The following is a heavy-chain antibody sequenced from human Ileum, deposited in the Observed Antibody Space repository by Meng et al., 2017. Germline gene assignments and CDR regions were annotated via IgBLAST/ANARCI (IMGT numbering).Heavy chain of an antibody. D-gene: IGHD2-8*01. CDR3: ASDGGCTNGVCYTWNGLDY. J-gene: IGHJ4*02. V-gene: IGHV3-23*01. CDR2: STGTGGGGGT. Sequence: GESLKISCAASGFTFNNYAMNWVRQAPGKGLEWVSSSTGTGGGGGTYHADSVKGRFTISRDNSRNTVDMEMNSLRVEDTAVYYCASDGGCTNGVCYTWNGLDYWGQGTLVTVSS. CDR1: GFTFNNYA.